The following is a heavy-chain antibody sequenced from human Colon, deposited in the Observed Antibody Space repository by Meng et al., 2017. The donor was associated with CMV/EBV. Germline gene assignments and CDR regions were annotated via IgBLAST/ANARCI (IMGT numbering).Heavy chain of an antibody. D-gene: IGHD3-10*01. CDR3: ARGVLNFFDY. J-gene: IGHJ4*02. Sequence: RRQLEESGPGLVKPSETLSLTCSVSGGSFTTNSYFWAWIRQPPGKGLEYIGSIYNSGSTYYNASLKSRVTMSVDTSKNQFSLKLSSVTAADTAKYYCARGVLNFFDYWGQGTLVTVSS. CDR1: GGSFTTNSYF. CDR2: IYNSGST. V-gene: IGHV4-39*06.